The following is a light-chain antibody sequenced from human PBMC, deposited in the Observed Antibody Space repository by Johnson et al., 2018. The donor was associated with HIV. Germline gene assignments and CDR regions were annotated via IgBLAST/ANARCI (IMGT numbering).Light chain of an antibody. CDR1: SSNIGNNF. CDR2: DTN. CDR3: GTWDSSLSAPRV. Sequence: QSVLTQPPSVSAAPGQKVTVSCSGSSSNIGNNFVSWYQQVPGTAPKLLIYDTNKRPSGIPDRFSGSKSGTSATLDITGLQTGDEADYYCGTWDSSLSAPRVFGTGTKVTVL. V-gene: IGLV1-51*01. J-gene: IGLJ1*01.